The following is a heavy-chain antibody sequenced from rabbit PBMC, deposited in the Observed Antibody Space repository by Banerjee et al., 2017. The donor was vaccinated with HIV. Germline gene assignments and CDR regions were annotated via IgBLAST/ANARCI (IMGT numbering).Heavy chain of an antibody. CDR3: ARDLTSVIGWNFGW. V-gene: IGHV1S45*01. CDR1: GFSFSSNW. CDR2: IAGTSSGFT. Sequence: QEQLEESGGDLVKPEGSLTLTCTASGFSFSSNWICWVRQAPGKGLEWIACIAGTSSGFTYSATWAKGRFTCSKTSSTTVTLQVTSLTAADTATYFCARDLTSVIGWNFGWWGPGTLVTVS. D-gene: IGHD1-1*01. J-gene: IGHJ4*01.